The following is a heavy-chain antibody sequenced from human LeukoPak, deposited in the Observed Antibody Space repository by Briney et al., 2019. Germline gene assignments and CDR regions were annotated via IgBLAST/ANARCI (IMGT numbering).Heavy chain of an antibody. D-gene: IGHD4-17*01. J-gene: IGHJ4*02. CDR1: GFTFDDYD. CDR3: ARVVTVFLYYFDS. V-gene: IGHV3-20*04. CDR2: INWNDGTT. Sequence: PGGSLRLSCVASGFTFDDYDMSWVRQVPGKGLEWVSGINWNDGTTDYADSVKGRFTISRDNAKNSLYLQMNSLRAEDTALYYCARVVTVFLYYFDSWGQGTLVTVSS.